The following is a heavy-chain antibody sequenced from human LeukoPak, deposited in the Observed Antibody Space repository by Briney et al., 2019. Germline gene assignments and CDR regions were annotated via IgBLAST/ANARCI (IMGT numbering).Heavy chain of an antibody. CDR3: AGHHPRNTVDF. CDR1: GGSLSSYY. D-gene: IGHD2-8*02. Sequence: SETLSLTCPVSGGSLSSYYWGWVRQPPGKGLEWIAYISDIGSINYNPSLKSRVTISLDTSKNQFSLKLSSVTAADTAVYYCAGHHPRNTVDFWGQGTLVTVSS. CDR2: ISDIGSI. V-gene: IGHV4-59*08. J-gene: IGHJ4*02.